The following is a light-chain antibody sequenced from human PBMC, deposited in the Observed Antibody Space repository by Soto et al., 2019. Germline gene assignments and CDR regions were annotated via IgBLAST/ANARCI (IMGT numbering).Light chain of an antibody. CDR3: CSSESSNTYV. V-gene: IGLV2-11*01. CDR1: SNDVGGYNY. Sequence: QSALTQPRSVSGSPGQSVTVSCTGTSNDVGGYNYVSWYQQHPGKAPKLMIYDVSKRPSGVPDRFSGSKSGNTDSLTVSGLQAEDEADYYCCSSESSNTYVFGTGTKRPVL. J-gene: IGLJ1*01. CDR2: DVS.